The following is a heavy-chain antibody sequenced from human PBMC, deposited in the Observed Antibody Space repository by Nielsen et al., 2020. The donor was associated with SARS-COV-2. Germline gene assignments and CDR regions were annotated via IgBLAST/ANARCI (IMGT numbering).Heavy chain of an antibody. CDR2: ISWNSGSI. Sequence: SLKISCAASGFTFSSYGMHWVRQAPGKGLEWVSGISWNSGSIGYADSVKGRFTISRDNAKNSLYLQMNSLRAEDTALYYCAKAMVRGVIIIHYFDYWGQGTLVTASS. CDR3: AKAMVRGVIIIHYFDY. V-gene: IGHV3-9*01. CDR1: GFTFSSYG. D-gene: IGHD3-10*01. J-gene: IGHJ4*02.